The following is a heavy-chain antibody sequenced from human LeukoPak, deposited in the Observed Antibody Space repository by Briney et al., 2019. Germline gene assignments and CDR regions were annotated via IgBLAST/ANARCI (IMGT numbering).Heavy chain of an antibody. J-gene: IGHJ5*02. CDR3: ARGGGSRDIVVVPAAIWFDP. CDR1: GYTFTGYY. V-gene: IGHV1-18*04. CDR2: ISAYNGNT. Sequence: ASVKVSCKASGYTFTGYYMHWVRQAPGQGLEWMGWISAYNGNTNYAQKLQGRVTMTTDTSTSTAYMELRSLRSDDTAVYYCARGGGSRDIVVVPAAIWFDPWGQGTLVTVSS. D-gene: IGHD2-2*02.